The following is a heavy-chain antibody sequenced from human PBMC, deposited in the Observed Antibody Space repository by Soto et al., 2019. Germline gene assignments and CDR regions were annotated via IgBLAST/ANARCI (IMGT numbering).Heavy chain of an antibody. J-gene: IGHJ4*02. Sequence: EVQLVESGGGLIQPGGSLKLSCAASGFTVGNNYMSWVRQAPGKGLEWVSLIYSTGTTKYADSAKGRFPVSRDNAKNTLYLQMNSLRAEDTAVYYCAKDGRGSGSHYNSFGYWGQGTLVTVSS. D-gene: IGHD3-10*01. CDR1: GFTVGNNY. CDR2: IYSTGTT. V-gene: IGHV3-53*01. CDR3: AKDGRGSGSHYNSFGY.